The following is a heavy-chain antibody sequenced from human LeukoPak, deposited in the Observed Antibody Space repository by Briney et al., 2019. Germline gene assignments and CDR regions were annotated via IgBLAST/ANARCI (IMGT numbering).Heavy chain of an antibody. CDR3: ASGPIVGATRYYFDY. Sequence: GSSVKVSCKASGGTFSSYAISGVRQAPGQGLEWMGGSIPIFGTANYAQKFQGRVTTTTDESTTTAYMELSSRRSEGTAVYYCASGPIVGATRYYFDYWGQGTLVTVSS. J-gene: IGHJ4*02. D-gene: IGHD1-26*01. CDR2: SIPIFGTA. V-gene: IGHV1-69*05. CDR1: GGTFSSYA.